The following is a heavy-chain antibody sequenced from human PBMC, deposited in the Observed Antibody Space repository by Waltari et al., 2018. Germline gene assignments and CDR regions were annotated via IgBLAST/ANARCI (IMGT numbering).Heavy chain of an antibody. CDR3: ARGGGGDWEWFDP. Sequence: QVQLQELGPSLLKPSETLSLICTVSGGSISGFYWSWVRQPPGKGLAWIGYIYYTGSTYFHPFLKSRVTMSVDTSKNQFSLKLSAVTVADTAFYYCARGGGGDWEWFDPWGQGTLVTVSS. J-gene: IGHJ5*02. CDR2: IYYTGST. CDR1: GGSISGFY. V-gene: IGHV4-59*01. D-gene: IGHD2-21*02.